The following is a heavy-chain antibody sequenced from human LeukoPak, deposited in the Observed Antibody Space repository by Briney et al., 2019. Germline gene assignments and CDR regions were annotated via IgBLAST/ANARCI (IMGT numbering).Heavy chain of an antibody. V-gene: IGHV3-23*01. CDR3: AKELGRGGLRPLYDY. CDR1: GFTFITYG. Sequence: PGGSLRLSCAASGFTFITYGMTWVRQAPGKGLEWVSTVSGSGTGTYYADSVKGRFTVSRDNSKNTLFLQMNSLRAEDTAVYYCAKELGRGGLRPLYDYWGQGTLVTVSS. D-gene: IGHD4-17*01. J-gene: IGHJ4*02. CDR2: VSGSGTGT.